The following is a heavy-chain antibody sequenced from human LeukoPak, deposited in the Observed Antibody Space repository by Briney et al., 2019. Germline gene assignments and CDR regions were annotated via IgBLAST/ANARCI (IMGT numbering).Heavy chain of an antibody. Sequence: GGSLRLSCAASGFTFSSYAMHWVRQAPGKGLEWVAVISYDGSNKYYADSVKGRFTISRDNSKNTLYLQMNSLRAEDTAVYYCATSLKIGDIDYWGQGTLVTVSS. V-gene: IGHV3-30-3*01. CDR2: ISYDGSNK. CDR1: GFTFSSYA. CDR3: ATSLKIGDIDY. D-gene: IGHD3-16*01. J-gene: IGHJ4*02.